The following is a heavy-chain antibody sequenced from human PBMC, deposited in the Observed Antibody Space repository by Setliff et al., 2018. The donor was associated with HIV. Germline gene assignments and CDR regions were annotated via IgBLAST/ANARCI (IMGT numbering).Heavy chain of an antibody. CDR3: ATNPEMATINYYYYYMDV. CDR2: IIPIFGTA. J-gene: IGHJ6*03. V-gene: IGHV1-69*13. CDR1: GGTFSSYA. Sequence: SVKVSCKASGGTFSSYAISWVRQAPGQGLEWMGGIIPIFGTANYAQKFQGRVTITADESTSTVYMELSSLRSEDTAVYYCATNPEMATINYYYYYMDVWGKGTTVTVSS. D-gene: IGHD5-12*01.